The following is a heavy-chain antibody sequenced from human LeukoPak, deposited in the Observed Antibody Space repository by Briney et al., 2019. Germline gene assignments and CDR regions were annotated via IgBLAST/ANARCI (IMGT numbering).Heavy chain of an antibody. CDR3: ARDDHYNYYYMDV. V-gene: IGHV3-48*01. CDR1: GFIFSTYS. J-gene: IGHJ6*03. CDR2: ISSSSSTV. Sequence: GGSLRLSCAASGFIFSTYSMNWVRQVPGKGLEWVSYISSSSSTVYYADSVKGRFTISRDNAENSLYLQMNSLGAEDTAVYYCARDDHYNYYYMDVWGKGTTVTVSS.